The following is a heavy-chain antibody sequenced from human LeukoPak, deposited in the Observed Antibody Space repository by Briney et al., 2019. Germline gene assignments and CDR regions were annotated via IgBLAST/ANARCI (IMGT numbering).Heavy chain of an antibody. CDR3: ARGGGQIAAHYYGSGSYYY. J-gene: IGHJ4*02. Sequence: PSETLSLTCAVYGGSFSGYYWSWIRQPPGKGLEWIGEINHSGSTNYNPSLKSRVTISVDTSKNQFSLKLSSVTAADTAVYYCARGGGQIAAHYYGSGSYYYWGQGTLVTVSS. CDR2: INHSGST. D-gene: IGHD3-10*01. V-gene: IGHV4-34*01. CDR1: GGSFSGYY.